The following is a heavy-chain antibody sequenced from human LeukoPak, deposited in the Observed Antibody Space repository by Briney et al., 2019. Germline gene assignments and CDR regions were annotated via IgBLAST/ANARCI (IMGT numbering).Heavy chain of an antibody. J-gene: IGHJ4*02. Sequence: SETLSLTCTVAGASLNNYHWTWIRQPAGKGLEWIGRIYLSGLSTSGSTNYNPSLSSRVTMSLDTSKKQFFLNLTSVTAADTAVYYCAREGTTRNSPFDYWGQGTLVTVSS. CDR3: AREGTTRNSPFDY. CDR2: IYLSGLSTSGST. V-gene: IGHV4-4*07. CDR1: GASLNNYH. D-gene: IGHD4-23*01.